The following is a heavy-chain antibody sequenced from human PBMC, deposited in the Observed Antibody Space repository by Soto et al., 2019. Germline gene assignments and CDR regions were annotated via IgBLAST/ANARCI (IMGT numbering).Heavy chain of an antibody. V-gene: IGHV3-23*01. CDR3: AKDAKGVIADYFDC. CDR1: GFTFSDYG. CDR2: VSGSGNSGTGDRT. Sequence: EVQLSESGGGLVEPGGSLRLSCVASGFTFSDYGMSWVRQAPGKGLEWVSGVSGSGNSGTGDRTYYADSVKGRFTISRDNSKNTLYLQMNSLRAEDTAVYYCAKDAKGVIADYFDCWGQGTLVTVSS. J-gene: IGHJ4*02. D-gene: IGHD3-10*01.